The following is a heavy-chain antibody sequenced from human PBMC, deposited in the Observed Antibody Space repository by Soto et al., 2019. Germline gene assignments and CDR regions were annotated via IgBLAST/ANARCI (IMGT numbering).Heavy chain of an antibody. CDR2: IYSGGST. CDR1: GFTVSSNY. J-gene: IGHJ6*03. Sequence: PGVSLRLSCAASGFTVSSNYMSWVRQAPGKGLEWVSVIYSGGSTYYADSVKGRFTISRDNSKNTLYLQMNSLRAEDTAVYYCARDELGVYGGGYYYYYYMDVWGKGTTVTVSS. V-gene: IGHV3-66*01. D-gene: IGHD2-8*01. CDR3: ARDELGVYGGGYYYYYYMDV.